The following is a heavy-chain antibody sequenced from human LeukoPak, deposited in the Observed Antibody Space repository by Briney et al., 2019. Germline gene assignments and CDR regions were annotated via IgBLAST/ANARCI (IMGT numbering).Heavy chain of an antibody. CDR1: GFIFSNYA. J-gene: IGHJ4*02. D-gene: IGHD4-11*01. CDR2: ISGGGGGT. CDR3: AKSVEHSNYRKFHD. Sequence: GGSLRLSCAASGFIFSNYAMSWVCQAPGKGPEWVSGISGGGGGTYYADSVKGRFTISRANSKNTLYLQMKSLRVDDTAVYYCAKSVEHSNYRKFHDWGQGTLVTVSS. V-gene: IGHV3-23*01.